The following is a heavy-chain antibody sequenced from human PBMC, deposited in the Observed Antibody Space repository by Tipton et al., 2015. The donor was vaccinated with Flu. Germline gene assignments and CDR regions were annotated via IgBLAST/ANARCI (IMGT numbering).Heavy chain of an antibody. J-gene: IGHJ4*02. CDR1: GGSISTYY. CDR2: INYNGGT. CDR3: TRAPYADYDTSGSSIDY. D-gene: IGHD3-22*01. Sequence: TLSLTCTVSGGSISTYYWSWVRQPPGKGLEWIGFINYNGGTDYNPSLKRRVTISVDTSKNQFSLRLSSVTAAATAVYYCTRAPYADYDTSGSSIDYWGQGTLVTVSS. V-gene: IGHV4-59*01.